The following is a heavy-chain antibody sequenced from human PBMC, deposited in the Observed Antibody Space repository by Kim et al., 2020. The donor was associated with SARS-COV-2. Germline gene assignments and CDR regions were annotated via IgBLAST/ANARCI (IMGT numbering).Heavy chain of an antibody. Sequence: ASVKVSCKASGYTFTDYGISWVRQAPGQGLQWMGWNTVYNGNTNHAQSVQGRVTMTTDTSTSTAYLELKSLRSDDTAVYFCARFSGDFDSYYLDYWGQGTLVTVSA. D-gene: IGHD2-21*02. CDR1: GYTFTDYG. V-gene: IGHV1-18*04. CDR3: ARFSGDFDSYYLDY. J-gene: IGHJ4*02. CDR2: NTVYNGNT.